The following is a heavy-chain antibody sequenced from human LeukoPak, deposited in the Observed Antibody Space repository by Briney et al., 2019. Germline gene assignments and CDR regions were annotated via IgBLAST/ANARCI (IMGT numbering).Heavy chain of an antibody. D-gene: IGHD2-21*01. J-gene: IGHJ4*02. CDR1: GGSFSGYY. Sequence: SETLSLTCAVYGGSFSGYYWSWIRQPPGKGLEWIGEINHSGSTNYNPSLKSRVTISVDTSKNQFSLKPSSVTAADTAVYYCARLRGYSYYFDYWGQGTLVTVSS. CDR2: INHSGST. CDR3: ARLRGYSYYFDY. V-gene: IGHV4-34*01.